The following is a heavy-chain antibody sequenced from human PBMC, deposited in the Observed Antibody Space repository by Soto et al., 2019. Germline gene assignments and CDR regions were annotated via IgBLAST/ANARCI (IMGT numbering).Heavy chain of an antibody. V-gene: IGHV1-69*13. Sequence: SVKVSCKASGGNFSSYAISWVRQAPGQGLEWMGGIIPIFGTANYAQKFQGRVTITADESTSTAYMELRSLRSDDTAVYYCARGTIAAAGTYYYGMDVWGQGTTVTVSS. CDR3: ARGTIAAAGTYYYGMDV. D-gene: IGHD6-13*01. J-gene: IGHJ6*02. CDR1: GGNFSSYA. CDR2: IIPIFGTA.